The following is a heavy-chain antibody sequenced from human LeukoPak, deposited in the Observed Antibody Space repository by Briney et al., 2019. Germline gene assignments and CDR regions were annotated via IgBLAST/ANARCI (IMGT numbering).Heavy chain of an antibody. Sequence: GGSLRLSCAASGFTFSTAWMNWVRQAPGKGLEWVGRIRSKADGGTTDYAAPVKGRFTISRDDSKNTLYLQMDSLKTEDTAVYYCTTLTTGRFDYWGQGTLVPVSS. CDR1: GFTFSTAW. CDR3: TTLTTGRFDY. CDR2: IRSKADGGTT. V-gene: IGHV3-15*01. J-gene: IGHJ4*02. D-gene: IGHD1-1*01.